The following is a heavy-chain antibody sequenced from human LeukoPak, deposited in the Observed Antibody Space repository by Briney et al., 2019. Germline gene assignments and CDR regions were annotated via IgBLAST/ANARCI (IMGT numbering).Heavy chain of an antibody. J-gene: IGHJ4*02. Sequence: GASVKVSCKASGFTFSGYYMHWVRQAPGQGFEWMGWINPNSGGTNYAQKFQGRVTMTRDTSISTAYMELSRLRSDDTAVYYCARAPVFRIVVVVAATSLLDYWGQGTLVTVSS. CDR1: GFTFSGYY. CDR2: INPNSGGT. D-gene: IGHD2-15*01. CDR3: ARAPVFRIVVVVAATSLLDY. V-gene: IGHV1-2*02.